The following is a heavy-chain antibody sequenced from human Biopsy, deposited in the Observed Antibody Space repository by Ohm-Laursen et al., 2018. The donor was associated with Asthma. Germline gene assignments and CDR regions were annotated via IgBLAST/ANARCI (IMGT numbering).Heavy chain of an antibody. CDR1: GCTFINYA. CDR2: INAANGNA. J-gene: IGHJ3*02. Sequence: ASVKVSCKASGCTFINYAIHWVRQAPGHSLEWMGWINAANGNAKYSQKFQGRLTISRDTSASTAYMDLSSLRSEDTAVYYCARTYFDFLTGQVHDAFAMWGQGTMVTVSS. V-gene: IGHV1-3*01. D-gene: IGHD3-9*01. CDR3: ARTYFDFLTGQVHDAFAM.